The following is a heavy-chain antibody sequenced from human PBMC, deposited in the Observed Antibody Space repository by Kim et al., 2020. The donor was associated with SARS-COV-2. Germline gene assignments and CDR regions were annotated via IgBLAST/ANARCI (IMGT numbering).Heavy chain of an antibody. V-gene: IGHV3-23*01. Sequence: GGSLRLSCAASGFTFSSYAMSWVRQAPGKGLEWVSAIRGSGGSTYYADSVKGRFTISRDNSKNTLYLQMNSLRAEDTAVYYCAKGRYSYGYRDWFDPWGQGTLVTVSS. CDR1: GFTFSSYA. CDR3: AKGRYSYGYRDWFDP. D-gene: IGHD5-18*01. CDR2: IRGSGGST. J-gene: IGHJ5*02.